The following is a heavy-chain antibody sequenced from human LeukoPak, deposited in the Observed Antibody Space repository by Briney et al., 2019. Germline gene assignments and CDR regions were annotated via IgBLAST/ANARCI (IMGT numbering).Heavy chain of an antibody. Sequence: SETLSLTCTVSGSMYNYYWSWIRQPPGKGLEWIGYIHYSGSTNYNPSLKSRVTMSLDTFKNQVSLKLNSVTAADTAVYYCARHISSGGTYAHFDYWGQGTLVTVSS. V-gene: IGHV4-59*08. D-gene: IGHD1-26*01. CDR1: GSMYNYY. J-gene: IGHJ4*02. CDR3: ARHISSGGTYAHFDY. CDR2: IHYSGST.